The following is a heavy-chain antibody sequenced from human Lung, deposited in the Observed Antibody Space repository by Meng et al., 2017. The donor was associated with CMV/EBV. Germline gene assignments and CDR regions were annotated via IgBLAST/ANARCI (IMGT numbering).Heavy chain of an antibody. CDR1: GGSISSYY. J-gene: IGHJ5*02. D-gene: IGHD3-3*01. Sequence: SXTXSLXCTVSGGSISSYYWSWIRQHPGKGLEWIGYIYYSGSTNYNPSLKSRVTISVDTSKNQFSLKLSSVTAADTAVYYCAREVKGSYDFWSGYNGFDPWGKGTXVTFAS. V-gene: IGHV4-59*01. CDR2: IYYSGST. CDR3: AREVKGSYDFWSGYNGFDP.